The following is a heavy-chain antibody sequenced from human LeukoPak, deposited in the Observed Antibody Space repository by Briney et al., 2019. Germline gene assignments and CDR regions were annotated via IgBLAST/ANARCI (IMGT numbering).Heavy chain of an antibody. D-gene: IGHD3-10*01. J-gene: IGHJ5*02. V-gene: IGHV3-7*04. CDR1: GFTFSTSW. Sequence: GGSLRLSCAASGFTFSTSWMTWIRQAPGKGLEWVASMNQGGSEIHYVDSVKGRFTISRDNAKNSLFLQMNSLTADDTAVHYCVRAHHPGGWFDPWGQGTLVTVSS. CDR3: VRAHHPGGWFDP. CDR2: MNQGGSEI.